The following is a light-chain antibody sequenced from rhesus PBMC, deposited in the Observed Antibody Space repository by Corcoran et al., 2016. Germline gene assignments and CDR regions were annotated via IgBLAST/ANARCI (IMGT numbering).Light chain of an antibody. V-gene: IGLV2-23*03. CDR2: DVS. CDR3: SSYAGSNTFI. J-gene: IGLJ1*01. Sequence: QAAPNQSPSVSGSPGQSVTISCIGTSSDIGGSNRVSWYQLHPGKAPKVLIYDVSKRPSGVSDRFSGSKSGNTASLTISGLQAEDEDDYYCSSYAGSNTFIFGAGTRLTV. CDR1: SSDIGGSNR.